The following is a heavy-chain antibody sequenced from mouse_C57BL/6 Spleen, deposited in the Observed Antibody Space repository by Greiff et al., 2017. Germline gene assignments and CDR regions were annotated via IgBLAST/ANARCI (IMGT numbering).Heavy chain of an antibody. J-gene: IGHJ2*01. V-gene: IGHV5-9-1*02. CDR2: ISSGGDYI. D-gene: IGHD1-1*01. Sequence: EVMLVESGEGLVKPGGSLKLSCAASGFTFSSYAMSWVRQTPEQRLEWVAYISSGGDYIYSADTVKGRFTLSRDHASNTLYLHISSLKSEDTAMYAGTSDDYGSSQYHFDYWGQGTTLTVSS. CDR3: TSDDYGSSQYHFDY. CDR1: GFTFSSYA.